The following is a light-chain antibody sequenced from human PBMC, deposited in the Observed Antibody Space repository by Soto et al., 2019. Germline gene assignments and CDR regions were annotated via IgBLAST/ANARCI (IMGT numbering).Light chain of an antibody. V-gene: IGKV3-20*01. Sequence: EIVLTQSPGTLSLSPGERATLSCRASQSVSSNYLVWYQQRPGQALRLLIYGASSRATGIPDRFSGSGSGTDFALTISRLEPEDFAVYCGQQYSASPSTLGQGTKLEIK. CDR3: QQYSASPST. CDR2: GAS. J-gene: IGKJ2*01. CDR1: QSVSSNY.